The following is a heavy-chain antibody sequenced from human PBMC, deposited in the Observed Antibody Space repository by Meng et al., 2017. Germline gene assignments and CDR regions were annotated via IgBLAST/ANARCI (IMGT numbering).Heavy chain of an antibody. D-gene: IGHD4-23*01. J-gene: IGHJ4*02. CDR1: GGTFSSYT. CDR3: ASYGGKGYFDY. Sequence: VQLVQSGAEVKKPGSSVKVSCKASGGTFSSYTISWVRQAPGQGLEWMGRIIPILGIANYAQKFQGRVTITADKSTSTAYMELSSLRSEDTAVYYCASYGGKGYFDYWGQGTLVTVSS. CDR2: IIPILGIA. V-gene: IGHV1-69*02.